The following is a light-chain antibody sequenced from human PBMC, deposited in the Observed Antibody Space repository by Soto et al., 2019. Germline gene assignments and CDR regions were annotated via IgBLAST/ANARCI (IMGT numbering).Light chain of an antibody. CDR2: HAS. CDR3: QQYNNCSRT. J-gene: IGKJ1*01. Sequence: DIQMTQSPSTLSASVGHRVTITCRASQSISSRLAWYQQKPGQAPRVLIYHASNMESGVPARFSGSGSGTEFTLTISSLQPDDFAAYYCQQYNNCSRTFGQGTKVDIK. V-gene: IGKV1-5*01. CDR1: QSISSR.